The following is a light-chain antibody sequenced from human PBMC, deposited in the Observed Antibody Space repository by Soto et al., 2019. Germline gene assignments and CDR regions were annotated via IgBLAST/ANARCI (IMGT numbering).Light chain of an antibody. CDR1: QGISSY. CDR3: QQYYSYPRT. V-gene: IGKV1-8*01. Sequence: AIRMTQSPSSFSASTGDRVTITCRASQGISSYLAWYQQKPGQAPKLLIFAASTLQSGVPSRFSGSGSGTDFTLTISCLQSEYFATYYCQQYYSYPRTFGQGTKVEIK. J-gene: IGKJ1*01. CDR2: AAS.